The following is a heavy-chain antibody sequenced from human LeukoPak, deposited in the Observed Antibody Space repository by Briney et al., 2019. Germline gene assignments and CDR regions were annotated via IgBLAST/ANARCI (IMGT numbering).Heavy chain of an antibody. CDR2: IYSGGST. V-gene: IGHV3-53*01. J-gene: IGHJ4*02. CDR3: ARGDLGHSSGWFLDY. D-gene: IGHD6-19*01. Sequence: GGSLRLSCAASGFTVSSNYMSWVRQAPGKGLEGVSVIYSGGSTYYADPVKGRFSISRDNSKNTLYLQMNSLRAEDTAVYYCARGDLGHSSGWFLDYWGQGILVTVSS. CDR1: GFTVSSNY.